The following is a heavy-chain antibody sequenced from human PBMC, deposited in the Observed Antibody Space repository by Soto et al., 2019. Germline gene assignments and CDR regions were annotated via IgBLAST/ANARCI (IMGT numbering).Heavy chain of an antibody. CDR1: GFTFSNDW. J-gene: IGHJ5*02. Sequence: EVQLLESGGGLVQTGGSLRLSCAASGFTFSNDWMHLVRQCAGKGLVWVSRINMDGSRTNYEDSVKGRFNISRETAKNTVYLHTTSMRAKETARYYCARGHRGIYGNDHWGQGALVTVSS. CDR2: INMDGSRT. CDR3: ARGHRGIYGNDH. V-gene: IGHV3-74*01. D-gene: IGHD2-8*02.